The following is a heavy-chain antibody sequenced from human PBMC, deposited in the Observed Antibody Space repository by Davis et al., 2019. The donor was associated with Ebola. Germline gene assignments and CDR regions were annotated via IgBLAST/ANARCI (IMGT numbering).Heavy chain of an antibody. V-gene: IGHV3-7*03. CDR1: GFSFSGYW. CDR3: AKRATVKVAGANYYNAMDV. J-gene: IGHJ6*04. Sequence: GESLKISCEVSGFSFSGYWMSWVRQAPGKGLEWVASIHKDGNEKYYVDSVKGRFTISRDNSKNTLYLQMNSLRAEDTAVCYCAKRATVKVAGANYYNAMDVWGKGTTVTVSS. CDR2: IHKDGNEK. D-gene: IGHD6-19*01.